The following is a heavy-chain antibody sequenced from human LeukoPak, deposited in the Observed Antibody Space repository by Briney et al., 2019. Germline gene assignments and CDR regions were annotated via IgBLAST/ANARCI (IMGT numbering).Heavy chain of an antibody. V-gene: IGHV3-7*04. CDR3: ARGPLYYYYGMDV. J-gene: IGHJ6*02. CDR1: GFTFSSYW. CDR2: IKQDGSEK. Sequence: PGGSLRLSCAASGFTFSSYWMSWVRQAPGKGLEWVANIKQDGSEKYYVDSVKGRFTISRDNAKNSLYLQMNSLRAEDTAVYYCARGPLYYYYGMDVWGQGTTVTVSS.